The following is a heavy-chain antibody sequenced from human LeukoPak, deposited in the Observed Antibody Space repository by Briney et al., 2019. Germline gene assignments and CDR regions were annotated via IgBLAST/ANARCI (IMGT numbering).Heavy chain of an antibody. Sequence: PGGSLRLSCAASGLTVGSKYMGWVRQAPGKGLEWVSVIYRGGDTYYADSVRGRLTVSRDISQNTLYLQMNRLRVEDTAVYYCATRPDGNDFPYFDFWGQGTLVLVSS. CDR1: GLTVGSKY. CDR2: IYRGGDT. J-gene: IGHJ4*02. CDR3: ATRPDGNDFPYFDF. D-gene: IGHD5-12*01. V-gene: IGHV3-66*01.